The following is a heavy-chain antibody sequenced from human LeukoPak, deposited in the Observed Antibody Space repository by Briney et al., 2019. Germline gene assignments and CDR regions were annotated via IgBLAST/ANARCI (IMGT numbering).Heavy chain of an antibody. Sequence: GASVKVSCKASGYTFTGYYMHWVRQAPGQGLEWMGRINPNNGATNYALKLQGRVTITGDTSISTAYMELSSLRSDDTAVYYCTRETGSYHGNDYWGQGTLVTVSS. CDR1: GYTFTGYY. J-gene: IGHJ4*02. CDR2: INPNNGAT. D-gene: IGHD1-26*01. CDR3: TRETGSYHGNDY. V-gene: IGHV1-2*06.